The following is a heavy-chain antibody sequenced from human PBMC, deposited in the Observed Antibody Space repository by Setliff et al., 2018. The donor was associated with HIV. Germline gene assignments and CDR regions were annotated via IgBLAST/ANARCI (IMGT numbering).Heavy chain of an antibody. CDR1: GYTSTNYD. CDR3: ARDGWRHVLHGNYYYYFMDV. J-gene: IGHJ6*03. Sequence: ASVKVSCKPSGYTSTNYDIHWVRQAPGQGLEWRGWISAYNGYTNYAQKLQGRVTMTTDTSTSTAYMELRSLRSDDTAVYYCARDGWRHVLHGNYYYYFMDVWGKGTTVTVSS. V-gene: IGHV1-18*01. D-gene: IGHD2-8*01. CDR2: ISAYNGYT.